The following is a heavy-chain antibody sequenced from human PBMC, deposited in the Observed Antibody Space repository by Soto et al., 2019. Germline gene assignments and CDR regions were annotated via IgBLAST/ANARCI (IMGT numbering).Heavy chain of an antibody. D-gene: IGHD1-1*01. CDR3: ARGRYGDY. CDR2: ISAHNGNT. J-gene: IGHJ4*02. V-gene: IGHV1-18*01. CDR1: GYAFTTYG. Sequence: QVHLVQSGAEVKKPGASVKVSCKGSGYAFTTYGITWVRQAPGQGLEWMGWISAHNGNTNYAQKLQGRVTVTRDTSTSTAYMELRRLRSDDTDVYSCARGRYGDYWGQGALVTVSS.